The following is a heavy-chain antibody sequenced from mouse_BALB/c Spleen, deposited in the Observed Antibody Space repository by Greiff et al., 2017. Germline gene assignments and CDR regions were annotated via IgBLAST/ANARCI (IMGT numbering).Heavy chain of an antibody. D-gene: IGHD2-14*01. CDR1: GYSITSGYY. J-gene: IGHJ4*01. CDR2: ISYDGSN. Sequence: EVKLMESGPGLVKPSQSLSLTCSVTGYSITSGYYWNWIRQFPGNKLEWMGYISYDGSNNYNPSLKNRISITRDTSKNQFFLKLNSVTTEDTATYYCARREVRRGYYAMDYWGQGTSVTVSS. V-gene: IGHV3-6*02. CDR3: ARREVRRGYYAMDY.